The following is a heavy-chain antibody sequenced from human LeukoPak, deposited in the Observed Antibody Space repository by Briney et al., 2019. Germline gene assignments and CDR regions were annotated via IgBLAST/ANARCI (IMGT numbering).Heavy chain of an antibody. D-gene: IGHD4-17*01. CDR3: ARDSYGDANFDT. CDR2: IRSDGSKK. Sequence: PGGSLRLSCAASGFTFSSYGMHWVRQGSGKGLEWVAFIRSDGSKKYYADSVKGRFTISRDNPKNTLYLQMNSLRAEDTAVYYCARDSYGDANFDTRGQGTLVTVSS. CDR1: GFTFSSYG. J-gene: IGHJ4*02. V-gene: IGHV3-30*02.